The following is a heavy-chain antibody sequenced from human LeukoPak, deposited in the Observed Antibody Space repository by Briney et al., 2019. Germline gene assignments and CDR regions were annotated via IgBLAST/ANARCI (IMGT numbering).Heavy chain of an antibody. D-gene: IGHD6-13*01. CDR3: ARGLSSSWYSGFLYYYYGMDV. V-gene: IGHV1-8*01. Sequence: ASVKVSCKASGGTFTSYDINWVRQATGQGLEWMGWMNPNSGNTGYAQKFQGRVTMTRNTSISTAYMELSSLRSEDTAVYYCARGLSSSWYSGFLYYYYGMDVWGQGTTVTVSS. CDR2: MNPNSGNT. CDR1: GGTFTSYD. J-gene: IGHJ6*02.